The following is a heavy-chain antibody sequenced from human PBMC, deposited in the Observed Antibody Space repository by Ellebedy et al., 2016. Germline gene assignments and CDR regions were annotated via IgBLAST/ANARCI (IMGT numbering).Heavy chain of an antibody. CDR3: ATLTIHGGSDF. D-gene: IGHD3-3*01. V-gene: IGHV4-61*02. J-gene: IGHJ4*02. CDR2: IYTSGNT. Sequence: SETLSLTXTVFGDSIKSGAYYWSWIRQSAGKGLEWIGLIYTSGNTIYNPSLKSRVTMSVDTSKHHFTLELTSVTAADTAVYYCATLTIHGGSDFWGQGTLVTVSS. CDR1: GDSIKSGAYY.